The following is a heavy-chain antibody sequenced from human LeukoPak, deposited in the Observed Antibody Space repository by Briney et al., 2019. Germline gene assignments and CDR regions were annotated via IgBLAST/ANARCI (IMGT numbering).Heavy chain of an antibody. J-gene: IGHJ5*02. CDR2: INAGNGDT. CDR3: ARDPQGDNWFDP. CDR1: GYTFTSYA. Sequence: ASVKVSCKASGYTFTSYAMHWVRQAPGQRVEWMGWINAGNGDTKYSQKFQGRVTITTDESTSTAYMELSSLRSEDTAVYYCARDPQGDNWFDPWGQGTLVTVSS. V-gene: IGHV1-3*01.